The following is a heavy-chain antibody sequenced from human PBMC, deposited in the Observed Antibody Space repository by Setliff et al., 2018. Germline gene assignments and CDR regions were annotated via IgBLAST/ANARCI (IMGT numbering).Heavy chain of an antibody. CDR2: FSSRNDYI. CDR3: ARGPWKHSAYYYYYYMDG. V-gene: IGHV3-21*01. J-gene: IGHJ6*03. Sequence: PGGSLRLSCAASGFSFSNYAMNWVRQAPGKGLEWVASFSSRNDYIYHADSVKGRFTISRDNAKTSLYLQMDSLRVEDTAVYYCARGPWKHSAYYYYYYMDGWGKGTTVTVSS. D-gene: IGHD1-1*01. CDR1: GFSFSNYA.